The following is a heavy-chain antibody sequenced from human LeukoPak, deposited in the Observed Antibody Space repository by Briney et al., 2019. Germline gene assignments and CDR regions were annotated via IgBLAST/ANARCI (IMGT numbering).Heavy chain of an antibody. D-gene: IGHD3-3*01. CDR1: GGSISSGDYY. J-gene: IGHJ6*03. CDR3: AVWSGPLYYYYYYMDV. CDR2: IYYSGST. Sequence: SETLPLTCTVSGGSISSGDYYWSWIRQPPGKGLEWIGYIYYSGSTYYNPSLKSRVTISVNTSKNQFSLKLSSVTAADTAVYYCAVWSGPLYYYYYYMDVWGKGTTVTVSS. V-gene: IGHV4-30-4*08.